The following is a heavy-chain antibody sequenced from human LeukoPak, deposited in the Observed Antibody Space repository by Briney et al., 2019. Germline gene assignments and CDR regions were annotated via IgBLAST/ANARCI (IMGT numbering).Heavy chain of an antibody. J-gene: IGHJ3*02. CDR2: IYHSGST. D-gene: IGHD3-10*01. CDR3: ARHLLWFGELFLDAFDI. V-gene: IGHV4-38-2*02. Sequence: SQTLSLTCTVSGYSISSGYYWGWIRQPPGKGLEWNGSIYHSGSTYYDPSLKSRVTMSVDTSKNTFSLKLSSVTAADTAVYYCARHLLWFGELFLDAFDIWGQGTMVTVSS. CDR1: GYSISSGYY.